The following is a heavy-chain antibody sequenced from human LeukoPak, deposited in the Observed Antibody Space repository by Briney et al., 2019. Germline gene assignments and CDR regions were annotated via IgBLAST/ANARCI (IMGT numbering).Heavy chain of an antibody. V-gene: IGHV4-34*01. D-gene: IGHD6-6*01. CDR1: GGSFSGYF. Sequence: SETLSLTCAVYGGSFSGYFWSWFRQPPGKGREWIGEINRSGSTNYNSSLSLKSRVTISVDTSKNQFSLKLSSVTAADTAVYYCAVSAAALFDPWGQGTLVTVSS. CDR3: AVSAAALFDP. J-gene: IGHJ5*02. CDR2: INRSGST.